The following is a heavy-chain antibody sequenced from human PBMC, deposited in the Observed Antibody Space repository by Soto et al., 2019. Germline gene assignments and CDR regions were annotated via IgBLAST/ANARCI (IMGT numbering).Heavy chain of an antibody. CDR3: AVMVRGNALDY. D-gene: IGHD3-10*01. CDR2: IYYSGST. Sequence: SETLSLTCTVSGGSISSYYWSWIRQPPGKGLEWIGYIYYSGSTNYNPSLKSRVTISVDTSKNQFSLKLSSVTAADTAVYCCAVMVRGNALDYWGQGTLVTVSS. CDR1: GGSISSYY. J-gene: IGHJ4*02. V-gene: IGHV4-59*01.